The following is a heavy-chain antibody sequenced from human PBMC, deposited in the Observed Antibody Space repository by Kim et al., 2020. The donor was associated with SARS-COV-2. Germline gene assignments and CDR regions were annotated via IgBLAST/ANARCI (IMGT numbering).Heavy chain of an antibody. CDR2: IFYSGSI. J-gene: IGHJ4*02. CDR3: ARVIRGNSFSD. CDR1: GGSINSDY. V-gene: IGHV4-59*13. D-gene: IGHD6-13*01. Sequence: SETLSLTCTVSGGSINSDYWSWIRQPPGKGLEWIGYIFYSGSINYNPSLKRRVTISVDTSKSQFSLKLTAVSAADTAVYNCARVIRGNSFSDWGQGALVTVSS.